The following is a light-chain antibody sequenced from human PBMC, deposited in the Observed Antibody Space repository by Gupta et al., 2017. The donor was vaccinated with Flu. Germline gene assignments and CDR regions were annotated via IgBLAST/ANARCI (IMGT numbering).Light chain of an antibody. V-gene: IGLV1-40*01. Sequence: QSVLTHPPSVSGSASQRVTISCTGSSSNFGAGYDVHWYQQFPGTAPKLLIFGNSNRPSGVPDRFSGSKSGTSASLAITGLQAEDEADYYCQSYDSSLTGWVFGGGTKLTVL. CDR2: GNS. J-gene: IGLJ3*02. CDR3: QSYDSSLTGWV. CDR1: SSNFGAGYD.